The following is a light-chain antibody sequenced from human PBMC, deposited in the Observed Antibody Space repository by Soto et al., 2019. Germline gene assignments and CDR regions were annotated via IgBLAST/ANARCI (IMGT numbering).Light chain of an antibody. Sequence: DIVVTQSPLSLTVTPGEPASISCRSSQSLLHSNGSTYLDWYLQKQGQSPQVLIYMGSNRASGVPDRFSGSVSGTDFTLTISRVEAEDAGVYYCMQTLQTRTFGQGTKVQI. V-gene: IGKV2-28*01. CDR1: QSLLHSNGSTY. CDR3: MQTLQTRT. CDR2: MGS. J-gene: IGKJ1*01.